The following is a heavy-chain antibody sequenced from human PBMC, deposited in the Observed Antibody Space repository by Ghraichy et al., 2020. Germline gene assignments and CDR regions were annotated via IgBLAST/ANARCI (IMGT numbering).Heavy chain of an antibody. CDR1: GYTFTSYW. J-gene: IGHJ4*02. CDR3: ARHQSNYYGSGSYQD. CDR2: IDPSDSYT. D-gene: IGHD3-10*01. Sequence: GESLNISCRGSGYTFTSYWISWVRQMPGKGLEWMARIDPSDSYTKYSPSFQGHVTVSTDKSISTAYLQWSSLKASDTAMYYCARHQSNYYGSGSYQDWGQGTLVTVSS. V-gene: IGHV5-10-1*01.